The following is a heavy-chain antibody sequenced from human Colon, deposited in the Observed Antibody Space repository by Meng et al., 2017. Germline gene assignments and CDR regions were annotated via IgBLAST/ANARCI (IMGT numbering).Heavy chain of an antibody. J-gene: IGHJ4*02. CDR2: IYYTGST. CDR3: ARGPLDY. Sequence: GQRQESGPGLVRPSETLSLTCTVSGGSVSSGSYDWSWIRQPPGKGLEWIGYIYYTGSTNYNPSLKSRVTISVDTSKNQFSLKLSSVTAADTAVYYCARGPLDYWGQGTLVTVSS. V-gene: IGHV4-61*01. CDR1: GGSVSSGSYD.